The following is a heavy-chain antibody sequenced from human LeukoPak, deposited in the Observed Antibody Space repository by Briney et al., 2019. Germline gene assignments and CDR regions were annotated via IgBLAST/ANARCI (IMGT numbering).Heavy chain of an antibody. CDR3: ARHKNDDYNNYEGAFDI. Sequence: PSETLSLTCAVYGGSFSGFYWSWIRQTPGKGLEWIGEINQSGNTNHNPSLKSRVTISADSSKNQFSLKLTSVTAADTAVYSCARHKNDDYNNYEGAFDIWGQGTMVTVSS. CDR2: INQSGNT. V-gene: IGHV4-34*01. D-gene: IGHD4-11*01. J-gene: IGHJ3*02. CDR1: GGSFSGFY.